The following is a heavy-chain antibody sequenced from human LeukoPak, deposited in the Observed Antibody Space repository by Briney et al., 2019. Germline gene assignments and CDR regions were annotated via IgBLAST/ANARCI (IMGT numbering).Heavy chain of an antibody. CDR3: AIVVPAATNEFGMDY. Sequence: PSETLSLTCAVYGGSFSGYYWSWIRQPPGQGLEWIGEINHSGSTNYNPSLKSRVTISVDTSKNQFSLKLSSVTAAHTAVYYCAIVVPAATNEFGMDYWGQGTLVTVSS. J-gene: IGHJ4*02. V-gene: IGHV4-34*01. CDR1: GGSFSGYY. D-gene: IGHD2-2*01. CDR2: INHSGST.